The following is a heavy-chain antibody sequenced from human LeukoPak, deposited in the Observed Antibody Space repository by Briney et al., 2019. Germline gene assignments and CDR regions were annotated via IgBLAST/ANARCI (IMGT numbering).Heavy chain of an antibody. CDR1: GYTFTSYG. CDR2: ISAYNGNT. Sequence: ASVKVSCKASGYTFTSYGISWVRQAPGQGLEWMGWISAYNGNTNYAQKLQGRVIMTTDTSTSTAYMELRSLRSDDTAVYYCARVRAAAGKYYGMDVWGQGTTVTVSS. CDR3: ARVRAAAGKYYGMDV. D-gene: IGHD6-13*01. V-gene: IGHV1-18*01. J-gene: IGHJ6*02.